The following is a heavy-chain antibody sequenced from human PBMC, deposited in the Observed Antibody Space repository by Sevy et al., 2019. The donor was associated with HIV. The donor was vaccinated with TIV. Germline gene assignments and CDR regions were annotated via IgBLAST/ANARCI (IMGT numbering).Heavy chain of an antibody. V-gene: IGHV3-66*01. D-gene: IGHD2-21*02. J-gene: IGHJ4*01. CDR2: IYSGRGT. CDR3: ARGGGSYCGVDCTRDFDS. CDR1: GFTVRSSH. Sequence: GGSLRLSCAVSGFTVRSSHMTWIRQAPGKGLEWVSIIYSGRGTYLSDSVRGRFTISRDNSKNTLFLQMNSLRAEDTAVYYCARGGGSYCGVDCTRDFDSWGQGTLVTVSS.